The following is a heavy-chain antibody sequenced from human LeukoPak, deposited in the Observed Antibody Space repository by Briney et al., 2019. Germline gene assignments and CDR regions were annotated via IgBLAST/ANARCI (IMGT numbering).Heavy chain of an antibody. V-gene: IGHV3-7*01. CDR1: GFTFSSYW. J-gene: IGHJ4*02. D-gene: IGHD2-2*01. CDR3: ARVPSTYGSREFDY. Sequence: PGGSLRLSCAASGFTFSSYWMSWVRQAPGKWLEWVANIKQDGSEKYYVDSVKGRFTISRDNAKNSLYLQMNSLRAEDTAVYYRARVPSTYGSREFDYWGPGTLVTVSS. CDR2: IKQDGSEK.